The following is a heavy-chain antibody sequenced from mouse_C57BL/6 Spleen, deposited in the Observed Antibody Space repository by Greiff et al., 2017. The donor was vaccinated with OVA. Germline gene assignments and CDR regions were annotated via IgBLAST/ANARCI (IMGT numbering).Heavy chain of an antibody. Sequence: QVQLQQPGAELVRPGSSVKLSCKASGYTFTSYWMHWVKQRPIQGLEWIGNIDPSDSETHSNQKFKDKATLTVDKYSSTAYMQLSSLTSEDSAVYYCARDYGSSLAWFAYWGQGTLVTVSA. V-gene: IGHV1-52*01. CDR1: GYTFTSYW. CDR3: ARDYGSSLAWFAY. D-gene: IGHD1-1*01. J-gene: IGHJ3*01. CDR2: IDPSDSET.